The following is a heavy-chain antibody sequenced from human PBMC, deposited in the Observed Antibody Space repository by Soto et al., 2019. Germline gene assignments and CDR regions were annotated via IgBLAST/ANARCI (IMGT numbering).Heavy chain of an antibody. CDR1: CGSVSIGDYL. CDR2: IHDSGNT. D-gene: IGHD4-17*01. CDR3: ARARGGDSGDYASLFDR. J-gene: IGHJ5*02. Sequence: SETLSLTCTVFCGSVSIGDYLWSWIRQRPGKGLEWIGYIHDSGNTYYNPSLKSRVTISLDTSKNQFSLKVTSMTAADTAVYFCARARGGDSGDYASLFDRWGQGNLVTVS. V-gene: IGHV4-30-4*01.